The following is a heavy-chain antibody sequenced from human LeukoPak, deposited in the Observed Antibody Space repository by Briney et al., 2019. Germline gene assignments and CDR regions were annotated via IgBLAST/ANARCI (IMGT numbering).Heavy chain of an antibody. CDR1: GGTFSSYA. Sequence: GASVKVSCKASGGTFSSYAISWVRQAPGQGLEWMGGIIPIFGTANYAQKFQGRVTITADESTSTAYMELSSLRSEDTAVYYCARGPYDSSGYYFEYNWFDPWGQETLVTVSS. CDR3: ARGPYDSSGYYFEYNWFDP. D-gene: IGHD3-22*01. CDR2: IIPIFGTA. J-gene: IGHJ5*02. V-gene: IGHV1-69*13.